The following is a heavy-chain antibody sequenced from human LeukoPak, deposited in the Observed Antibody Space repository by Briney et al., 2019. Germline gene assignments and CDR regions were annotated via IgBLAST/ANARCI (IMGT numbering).Heavy chain of an antibody. J-gene: IGHJ3*02. CDR1: GFTFSSYS. D-gene: IGHD5-24*01. CDR3: ARARGGEMATRDNAFDI. Sequence: PGGSLRLSCAASGFTFSSYSMNWVRQAPGKGLEWVSSISSSSSYIYYADSVKGRFTISRDNAKNSLYLQMNSLRAEDTAVYYCARARGGEMATRDNAFDIWGQGTMVTVSS. CDR2: ISSSSSYI. V-gene: IGHV3-21*01.